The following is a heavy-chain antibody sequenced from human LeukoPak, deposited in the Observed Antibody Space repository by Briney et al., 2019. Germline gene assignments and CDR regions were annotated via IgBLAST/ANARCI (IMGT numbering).Heavy chain of an antibody. CDR1: GYTLTRYF. CDR3: ASHRSSSWYYFDY. CDR2: INPSGGST. V-gene: IGHV1-46*01. J-gene: IGHJ4*02. D-gene: IGHD6-13*01. Sequence: ASVKVSCKASGYTLTRYFIHWVRQAPGQGLEWMGIINPSGGSTSYAQKFQGRVTMTRDTSTSTVYMELSSLRSEDTAVYHCASHRSSSWYYFDYWGQGTLVTVSS.